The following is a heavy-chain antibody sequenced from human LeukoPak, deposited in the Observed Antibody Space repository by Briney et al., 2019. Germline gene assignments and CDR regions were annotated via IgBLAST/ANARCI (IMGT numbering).Heavy chain of an antibody. CDR3: AKLGILTGHYYLDY. Sequence: GGSLRLSCAASGFTFSNYAMSWVRQAPGKGLEWVSVISGSGGSTYYVDSVKGRFTISRDNSKNTLYLQMNSLRAEDTAVYYCAKLGILTGHYYLDYWGQGTLLTVSS. V-gene: IGHV3-23*01. CDR1: GFTFSNYA. CDR2: ISGSGGST. J-gene: IGHJ4*02. D-gene: IGHD3-9*01.